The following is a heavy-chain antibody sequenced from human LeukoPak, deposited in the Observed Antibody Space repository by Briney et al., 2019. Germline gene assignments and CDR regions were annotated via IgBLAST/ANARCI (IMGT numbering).Heavy chain of an antibody. CDR3: AKGPHYDILTGYYGY. CDR2: ISGSGGST. V-gene: IGHV3-23*01. J-gene: IGHJ4*02. CDR1: GFTFSSYS. Sequence: GGSLRLSCAASGFTFSSYSMNWVRQAPGKGLEWVSAISGSGGSTYYADSVKGRFTISRDNSKNTLYLQMNSLRAEDTAVYYCAKGPHYDILTGYYGYWGQGTLVTVSS. D-gene: IGHD3-9*01.